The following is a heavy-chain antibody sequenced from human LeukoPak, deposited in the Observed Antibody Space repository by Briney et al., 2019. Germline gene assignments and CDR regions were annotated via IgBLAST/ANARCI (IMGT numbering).Heavy chain of an antibody. V-gene: IGHV3-30*04. Sequence: GGSLRLSRAASGFTFSSYAMHWVRQAPGKGLEWVAVISYDGSNKYYADSVKGRFTISRDNSKNTLYLQMNSLRAEDTAVYYCARDRSFCTNGVCYRYYYYGMDVWGQGTTVTVSS. CDR2: ISYDGSNK. CDR3: ARDRSFCTNGVCYRYYYYGMDV. D-gene: IGHD2-8*01. CDR1: GFTFSSYA. J-gene: IGHJ6*02.